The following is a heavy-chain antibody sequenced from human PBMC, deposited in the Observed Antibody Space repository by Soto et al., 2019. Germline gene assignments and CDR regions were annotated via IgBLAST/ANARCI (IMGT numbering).Heavy chain of an antibody. CDR1: GDSVSSNSAA. Sequence: SQTLSLTCAISGDSVSSNSAAWNWIRQSPSRGLEWLGRTYYRSKWYNDYAVSVKSRITINPDTSKNQISLQLRSVTAADTAVYYCAREKGYISGPKNFDYWGQGTLVTVSS. V-gene: IGHV6-1*01. CDR2: TYYRSKWYN. J-gene: IGHJ4*02. D-gene: IGHD5-12*01. CDR3: AREKGYISGPKNFDY.